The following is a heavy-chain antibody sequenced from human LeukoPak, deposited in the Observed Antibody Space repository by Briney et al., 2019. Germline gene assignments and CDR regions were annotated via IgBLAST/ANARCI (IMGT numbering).Heavy chain of an antibody. Sequence: SVKVSCKASGATFSSCSVNWVRQTPGQGLEWMGGSIPLFGTANYAQKFQGRVTMTTDESTRTAYMELSSLTSQDTAVYYCARGVADDRSGYFSSWGQGTLVTVSS. J-gene: IGHJ4*02. V-gene: IGHV1-69*05. CDR2: SIPLFGTA. CDR3: ARGVADDRSGYFSS. D-gene: IGHD3-22*01. CDR1: GATFSSCS.